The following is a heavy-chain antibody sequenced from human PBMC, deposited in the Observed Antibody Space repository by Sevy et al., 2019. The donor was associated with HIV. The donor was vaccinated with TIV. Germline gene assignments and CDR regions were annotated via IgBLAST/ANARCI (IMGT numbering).Heavy chain of an antibody. CDR1: GGSISSSSYY. CDR2: IYYSGST. V-gene: IGHV4-39*01. CDR3: AGQVIARVDIVATITCYYYGMDV. D-gene: IGHD5-12*01. Sequence: SETLSLTCTVSGGSISSSSYYWGWIRQPPGKGLEWIGSIYYSGSTYYNPSLKSRVTISVDTSKNQFSLKLSSVTAADTTVYYSAGQVIARVDIVATITCYYYGMDVWGRGTTVTVSS. J-gene: IGHJ6*02.